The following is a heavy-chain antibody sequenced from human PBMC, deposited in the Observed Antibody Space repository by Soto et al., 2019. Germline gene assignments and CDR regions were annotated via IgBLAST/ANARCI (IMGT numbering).Heavy chain of an antibody. CDR1: GGSISSGDHY. CDR3: ARDHPTVTTLRNLDL. CDR2: IYYSGST. Sequence: LCGGSISSGDHYWHWIRQPPGKGLEWIGYIYYSGSTYYNPSLKSRVTISVDTSKNQFSLRLRSVTAAETAVYYCARDHPTVTTLRNLDLWGRGTLVTVSS. D-gene: IGHD4-17*01. V-gene: IGHV4-30-4*01. J-gene: IGHJ2*01.